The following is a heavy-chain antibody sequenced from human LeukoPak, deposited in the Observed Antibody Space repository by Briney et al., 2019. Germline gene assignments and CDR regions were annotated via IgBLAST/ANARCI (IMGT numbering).Heavy chain of an antibody. CDR3: ARDPGRGWDI. CDR2: IRTDGSDK. J-gene: IGHJ3*02. V-gene: IGHV3-7*01. Sequence: GGSLRLSCAASGFTFSSSWMTWVRQAPGKGLEWVANIRTDGSDKYYVDSVKGRFTISRDNTKNSLYLQMNSLRAEDTAVYYCARDPGRGWDIWGQGTMVTVSS. CDR1: GFTFSSSW. D-gene: IGHD2-15*01.